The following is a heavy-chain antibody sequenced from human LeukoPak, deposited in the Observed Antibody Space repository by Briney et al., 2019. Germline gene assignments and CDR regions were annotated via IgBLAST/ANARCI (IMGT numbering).Heavy chain of an antibody. CDR1: GYSVRSGYY. V-gene: IGHV4-38-2*02. CDR3: ARAAAGKGFDY. CDR2: IYHSGST. J-gene: IGHJ4*02. Sequence: SETLSLTCTVSGYSVRSGYYWGWIRQPPGKGLEWIGSIYHSGSTYYNPPLKSRVTISVDTSKNQFSLKLSSVTAADTAVYYCARAAAGKGFDYWGQGTLVTVSS. D-gene: IGHD6-13*01.